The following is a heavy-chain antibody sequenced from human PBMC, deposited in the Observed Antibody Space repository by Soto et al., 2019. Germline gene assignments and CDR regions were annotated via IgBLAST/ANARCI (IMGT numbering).Heavy chain of an antibody. Sequence: EVQLVESGGGLVKPGGSLRLSCAASGFTFSSYSMNWVRQAPGKGLEWVSSISSSSSYIYYADSVKGRFTISRDNAKNSLYLQMNSLRAEDTAVYYCAREGCSSTSCYRSYYYYMDVWGKGTTVTVSS. D-gene: IGHD2-2*02. CDR2: ISSSSSYI. CDR3: AREGCSSTSCYRSYYYYMDV. CDR1: GFTFSSYS. J-gene: IGHJ6*03. V-gene: IGHV3-21*01.